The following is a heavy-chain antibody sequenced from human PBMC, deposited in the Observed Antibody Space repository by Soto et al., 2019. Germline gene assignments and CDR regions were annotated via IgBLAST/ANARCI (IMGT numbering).Heavy chain of an antibody. J-gene: IGHJ3*01. V-gene: IGHV1-3*01. CDR3: ATTYYYDGAGVDAFDL. Sequence: QVQLVQSGAEVKKPGASVKVSCKASGYSFINYPMQWVRQAPGQSLEWMGWINAGNSNTKYSQNFQGRVTITRDTSASTAYMELGSLRSEDTAVYYCATTYYYDGAGVDAFDLWGQGTMV. CDR2: INAGNSNT. D-gene: IGHD3-22*01. CDR1: GYSFINYP.